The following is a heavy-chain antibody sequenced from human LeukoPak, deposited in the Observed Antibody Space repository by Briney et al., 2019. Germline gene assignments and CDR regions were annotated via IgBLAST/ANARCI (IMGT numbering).Heavy chain of an antibody. V-gene: IGHV1-46*01. CDR2: INPSGGST. J-gene: IGHJ3*02. D-gene: IGHD1-26*01. CDR3: ARGQVRVGALFDI. CDR1: GYTFTSYY. Sequence: ASVKVSCKASGYTFTSYYMHWVRQALGQGLAWMGIINPSGGSTSYAQKFQGRVTMTRDTSTSTVYMELSSLRSEDTAVYYCARGQVRVGALFDIWGQGTMVTVSS.